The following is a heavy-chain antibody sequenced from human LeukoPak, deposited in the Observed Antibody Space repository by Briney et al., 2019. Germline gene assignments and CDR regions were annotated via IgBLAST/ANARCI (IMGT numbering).Heavy chain of an antibody. CDR3: VKGPTYDGLPYCFDY. J-gene: IGHJ4*02. Sequence: PGGSLRLSCSASGFIFSYYAMHWVRQTAGKGLEFVSGISIKGGSTYYADSLKGRFTISRDNSNHTVYLQMSSLRAEDTGVYYCVKGPTYDGLPYCFDYWGQGTVVTVSS. V-gene: IGHV3-64D*09. CDR2: ISIKGGST. CDR1: GFIFSYYA. D-gene: IGHD3-22*01.